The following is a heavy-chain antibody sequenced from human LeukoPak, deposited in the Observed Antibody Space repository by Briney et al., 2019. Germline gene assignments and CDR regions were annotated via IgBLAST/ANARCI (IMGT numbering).Heavy chain of an antibody. CDR2: MNPKSGKT. Sequence: ASVKVSCKASGYTFTSYDINWVRQAPGQGLEWMGWMNPKSGKTGYAQKFQGRVTMTRSTSMSTAYMELSSLRSEDTAVDYCARVPRSVDRFDPWGQETLVTVSS. J-gene: IGHJ5*02. D-gene: IGHD5/OR15-5a*01. CDR3: ARVPRSVDRFDP. CDR1: GYTFTSYD. V-gene: IGHV1-8*01.